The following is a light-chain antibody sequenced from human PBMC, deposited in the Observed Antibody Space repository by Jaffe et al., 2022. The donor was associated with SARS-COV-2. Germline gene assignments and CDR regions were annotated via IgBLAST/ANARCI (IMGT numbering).Light chain of an antibody. J-gene: IGLJ3*02. Sequence: QSALTQPPSASGSPGQSVAISCTGTSSDVGGNNYVSWYQHHPGRAPKLIIYEVSKRPSGVPDRFSGSKSGNTASLTVAGLQAEDEADYYCSSHGGSKVFGGGTKLTVL. V-gene: IGLV2-8*01. CDR1: SSDVGGNNY. CDR3: SSHGGSKV. CDR2: EVS.